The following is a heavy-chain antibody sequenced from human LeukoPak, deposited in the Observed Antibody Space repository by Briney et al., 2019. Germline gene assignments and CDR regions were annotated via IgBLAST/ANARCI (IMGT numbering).Heavy chain of an antibody. Sequence: ASVKVSCKVSGYTLTELSMHWVRQAPGKGLEWMGGFDPEDGETIYAQKFQGRVTVTEDTSTDTAYMELSSLRSEDTAVYYCATEGLITMVRGAAFDYWGQGTLVTVSS. CDR3: ATEGLITMVRGAAFDY. CDR1: GYTLTELS. J-gene: IGHJ4*02. D-gene: IGHD3-10*01. CDR2: FDPEDGET. V-gene: IGHV1-24*01.